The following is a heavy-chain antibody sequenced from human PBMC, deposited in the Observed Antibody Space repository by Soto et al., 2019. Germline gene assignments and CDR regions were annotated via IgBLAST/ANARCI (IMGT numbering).Heavy chain of an antibody. CDR2: ISSSSSYI. Sequence: GGSLRLSCAASGFTFSSYSMNWVRQAPGKGLEWVSSISSSSSYIYYADSVKGRFTISRDNAKNSLYLQMNSLRAEDTAVYYCARDQPYYDFWSGYYYYYYYGMDVWGQGTTVTVSS. CDR3: ARDQPYYDFWSGYYYYYYYGMDV. D-gene: IGHD3-3*01. V-gene: IGHV3-21*01. J-gene: IGHJ6*02. CDR1: GFTFSSYS.